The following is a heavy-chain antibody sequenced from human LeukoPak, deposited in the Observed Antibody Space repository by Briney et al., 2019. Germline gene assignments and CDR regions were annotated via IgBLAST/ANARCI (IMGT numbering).Heavy chain of an antibody. D-gene: IGHD6-19*01. CDR1: GGSFSGYY. CDR3: ASLRYRIAVAGAYFQH. V-gene: IGHV4-34*01. Sequence: PSETLSLTCAVYGGSFSGYYWSWIRQPPGKGLEWVGQINHSGSTNYNPYLKSRVTISVDTYKNQFSLKLCTVTAADTAVYHCASLRYRIAVAGAYFQHWGQGTLVTASS. CDR2: INHSGST. J-gene: IGHJ1*01.